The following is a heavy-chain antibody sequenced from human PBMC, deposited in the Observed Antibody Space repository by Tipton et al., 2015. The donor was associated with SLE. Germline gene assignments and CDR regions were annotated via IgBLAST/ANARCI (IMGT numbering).Heavy chain of an antibody. D-gene: IGHD3-10*01. J-gene: IGHJ4*02. CDR3: ARVDGSGSYYLLDY. V-gene: IGHV4-39*01. CDR2: IYYSGSN. CDR1: GGSISSSSYY. Sequence: TLSLTCTVSGGSISSSSYYWGWIRQPPGKGLEWIGSIYYSGSNYYNPSLKSRVTISVDTSKNQFSLKLSSVTAADTAVYYCARVDGSGSYYLLDYWGQGTLVTVSS.